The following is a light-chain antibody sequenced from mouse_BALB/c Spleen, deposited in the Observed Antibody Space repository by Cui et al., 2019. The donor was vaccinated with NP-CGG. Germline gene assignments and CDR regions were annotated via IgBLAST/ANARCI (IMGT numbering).Light chain of an antibody. Sequence: QAVVTKESALTTSPGETATLTCRSSTGAVTTSNYANWVQEKPDHLFTGLIGGTHNRAPGVPARFSGSLIGDKAVLTITGAQTEDEAIYFCALWYSNHWVFGGGTKLTVL. V-gene: IGLV1*01. J-gene: IGLJ1*01. CDR2: GTH. CDR3: ALWYSNHWV. CDR1: TGAVTTSNY.